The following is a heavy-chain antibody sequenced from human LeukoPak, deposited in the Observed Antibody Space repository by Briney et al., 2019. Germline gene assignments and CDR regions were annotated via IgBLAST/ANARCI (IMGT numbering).Heavy chain of an antibody. CDR1: GFTFSSYS. V-gene: IGHV3-21*01. D-gene: IGHD4-17*01. CDR3: ARLQPPYGDYALDY. Sequence: PGGSLRLSCAASGFTFSSYSMNWVRQAPGKGLEWVSSISSSSSYIYYADSVKGRFTISRDNAKNSLYLQMNSLRAEDTAVYYCARLQPPYGDYALDYWGQGTLVTVSS. J-gene: IGHJ4*02. CDR2: ISSSSSYI.